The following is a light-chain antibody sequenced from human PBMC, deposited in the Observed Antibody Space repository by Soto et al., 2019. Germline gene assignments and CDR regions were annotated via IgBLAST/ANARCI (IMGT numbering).Light chain of an antibody. CDR1: QSVSSN. J-gene: IGKJ4*01. V-gene: IGKV3-11*01. Sequence: ECVLTQSPGTLSLSPGQRVTVSFMASQSVSSNLAWYRQKPGQAPRLLIYDASERATGIPARFSGSGSGTDFTLTISSLEPEDFVVYYCQQRSNWPPVTFGGGTKVDIK. CDR2: DAS. CDR3: QQRSNWPPVT.